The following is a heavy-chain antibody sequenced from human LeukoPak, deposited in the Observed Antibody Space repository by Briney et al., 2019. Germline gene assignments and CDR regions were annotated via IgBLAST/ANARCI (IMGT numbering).Heavy chain of an antibody. CDR3: ARDAYGDYTSGAFDI. CDR1: GYTFTSYY. Sequence: ASVKVSCKASGYTFTSYYMHWVRQAPGQGLEWMGIINPSGGSTSYAQKFQGRVTMTRDTSISTAYMDLSRLRSDDTAVYYCARDAYGDYTSGAFDIWGQGTMVTVSS. D-gene: IGHD4-17*01. CDR2: INPSGGST. J-gene: IGHJ3*02. V-gene: IGHV1-46*01.